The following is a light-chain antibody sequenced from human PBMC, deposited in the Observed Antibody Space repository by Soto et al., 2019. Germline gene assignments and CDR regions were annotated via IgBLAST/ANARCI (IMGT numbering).Light chain of an antibody. CDR3: CSYAGSYRG. V-gene: IGLV2-11*01. J-gene: IGLJ1*01. Sequence: ALTQPRSVSGSPGQSVAISCTGTSSDVGGYNYVSWYQQHPGKAPKLMIYDVSKRPSGVPDRFSGSKSGNTASLTISGLQAEDEADYYCCSYAGSYRGFGTGTKVTVL. CDR2: DVS. CDR1: SSDVGGYNY.